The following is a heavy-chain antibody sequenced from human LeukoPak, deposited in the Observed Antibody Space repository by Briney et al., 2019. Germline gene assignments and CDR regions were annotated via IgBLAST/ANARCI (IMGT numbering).Heavy chain of an antibody. V-gene: IGHV3-33*01. CDR3: ARDAGKWAYYYYMDV. Sequence: GRSLRLSCAASGFTFSSYGMHWFRQAPGKGLEWVAVIWYDGSNKYYADSVKGRFTISRDNSKNTLYLQMNSLRAEDTAVYYCARDAGKWAYYYYMDVWGKGTTVTVSS. D-gene: IGHD1-26*01. J-gene: IGHJ6*03. CDR1: GFTFSSYG. CDR2: IWYDGSNK.